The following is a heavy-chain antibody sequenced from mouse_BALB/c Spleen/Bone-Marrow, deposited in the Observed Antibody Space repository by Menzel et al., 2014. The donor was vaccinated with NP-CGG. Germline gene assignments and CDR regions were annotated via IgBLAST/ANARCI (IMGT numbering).Heavy chain of an antibody. J-gene: IGHJ3*01. CDR3: ARAHYYGLFAY. CDR1: GFDFSRYW. CDR2: INPDSSTI. V-gene: IGHV4-1*02. Sequence: VQLKDSGGGLVQPGGSLKLSCAASGFDFSRYWMSWVRQAPGKGLEWIGEINPDSSTINYTPPLKDKFIISRDDAKNTLYLRMSKVRSEDTALYYCARAHYYGLFAYWGQGTLVTVSA. D-gene: IGHD1-2*01.